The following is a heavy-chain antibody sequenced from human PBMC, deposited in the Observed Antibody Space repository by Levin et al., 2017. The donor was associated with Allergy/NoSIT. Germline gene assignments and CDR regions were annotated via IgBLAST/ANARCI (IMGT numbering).Heavy chain of an antibody. V-gene: IGHV4-34*01. Sequence: PSETLSLTCTVYGDSYSDYYCSWIRQPPGKGLEWIGEISHTGSTKYNPSLKSRVTLSADTSKNQFSLRLNSVTAADTAVYYCARGRRQYASGSVILFDYWGQGTLVTVSS. D-gene: IGHD3-10*01. CDR1: GDSYSDYY. J-gene: IGHJ4*02. CDR2: ISHTGST. CDR3: ARGRRQYASGSVILFDY.